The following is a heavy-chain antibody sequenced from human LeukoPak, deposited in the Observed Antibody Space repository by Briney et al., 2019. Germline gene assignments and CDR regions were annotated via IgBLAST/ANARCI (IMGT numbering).Heavy chain of an antibody. CDR1: GGSISSGIYY. CDR3: ARHVRQQLPPKAFDY. V-gene: IGHV4-39*01. Sequence: SETLSLTCTVSGGSISSGIYYWGWIRQPPGKGLEWIGSIYYSGNAYYNPSLKSRVTISVDTPKNQLSLKLNSATAADTAVYYCARHVRQQLPPKAFDYWGQGTLVTVSS. J-gene: IGHJ4*02. D-gene: IGHD6-13*01. CDR2: IYYSGNA.